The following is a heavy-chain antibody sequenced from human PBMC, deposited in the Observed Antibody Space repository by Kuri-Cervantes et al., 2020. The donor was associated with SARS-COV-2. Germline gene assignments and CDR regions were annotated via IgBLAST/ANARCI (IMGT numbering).Heavy chain of an antibody. CDR2: ISAYNGNT. CDR3: ARWVRDQLLPHWYFDL. V-gene: IGHV1-18*01. CDR1: GYTFTSYG. D-gene: IGHD2-2*01. Sequence: ASVKVSCKASGYTFTSYGISWVRQAPGQGLEWMGWISAYNGNTNYAQKLQGRVTMTTDTSTSTAYTELRSLRSDDTAVYYCARWVRDQLLPHWYFDLWGRGTLVTVSS. J-gene: IGHJ2*01.